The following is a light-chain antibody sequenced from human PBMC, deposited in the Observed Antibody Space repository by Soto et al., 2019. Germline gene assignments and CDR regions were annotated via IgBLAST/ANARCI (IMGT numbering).Light chain of an antibody. J-gene: IGLJ3*02. CDR1: SSDVGGYNY. Sequence: QSALTQPRSVSGSPGQSVTISCTGISSDVGGYNYVSWYQQHPGKAPKLMIYDVSKRPSGVTDRCSGSKSGNTASLTISGLQDEEEAYYYCSSYGGTYTRVFGGGTKLTVL. V-gene: IGLV2-11*01. CDR2: DVS. CDR3: SSYGGTYTRV.